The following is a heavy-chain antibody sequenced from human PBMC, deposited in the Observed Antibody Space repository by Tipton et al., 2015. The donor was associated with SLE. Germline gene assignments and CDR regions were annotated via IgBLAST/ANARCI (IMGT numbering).Heavy chain of an antibody. Sequence: TLSLTCTVSGGSISSHYWSWIRQPPGKGLEWIGSIYYSGSTYYNPSLKSRVTISVDTSKNQFSLKLSSVTAADTAVYYCARVRSDAFDIWGQGTMVTVSS. CDR2: IYYSGST. D-gene: IGHD4-17*01. CDR3: ARVRSDAFDI. CDR1: GGSISSHY. J-gene: IGHJ3*02. V-gene: IGHV4-59*11.